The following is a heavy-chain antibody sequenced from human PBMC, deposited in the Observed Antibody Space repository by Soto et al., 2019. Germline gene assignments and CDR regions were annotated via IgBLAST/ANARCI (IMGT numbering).Heavy chain of an antibody. J-gene: IGHJ3*02. CDR3: ARVSLFGSFAAFDI. D-gene: IGHD3-10*02. V-gene: IGHV1-46*01. CDR2: INPGSGNT. Sequence: GASVKVSCKASGYTFTSYYMHCVRQAPGQGLEWMGIINPGSGNTNYAQKFQGRVTITRDTSASTAYMELSSLRSEDTAVYYCARVSLFGSFAAFDIWGQGTMVTVSS. CDR1: GYTFTSYY.